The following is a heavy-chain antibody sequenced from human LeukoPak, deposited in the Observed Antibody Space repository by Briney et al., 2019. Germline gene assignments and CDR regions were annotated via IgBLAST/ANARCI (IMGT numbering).Heavy chain of an antibody. J-gene: IGHJ4*02. V-gene: IGHV3-23*01. CDR1: GFTFSSYA. CDR3: ARLLRYFDWLLGGMDY. D-gene: IGHD3-9*01. Sequence: VRSLRLSCAASGFTFSSYAMSWVRQAPGEGLEWVSAISGSGGTTYYADPVKGRFTISRDNPKNTLYLQMDSLRPEDRPVYSCARLLRYFDWLLGGMDYWGQGTLVTVSS. CDR2: ISGSGGTT.